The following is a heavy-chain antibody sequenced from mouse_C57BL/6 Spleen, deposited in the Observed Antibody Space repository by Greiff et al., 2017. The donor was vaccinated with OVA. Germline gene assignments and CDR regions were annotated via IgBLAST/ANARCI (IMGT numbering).Heavy chain of an antibody. CDR2: ISSGSSTI. CDR3: ARVNFYYYGSSYYFDY. D-gene: IGHD1-1*01. J-gene: IGHJ2*01. V-gene: IGHV5-17*01. Sequence: EVKLMESGGGLVKPGGSLKLSCAASGFTFSDYGMHWVRQAPEKGLEWVAYISSGSSTIYYADTVKGRFTISRDNAKNTLFLQMTSLRSEDTAMYYCARVNFYYYGSSYYFDYWGQGTTPTVSS. CDR1: GFTFSDYG.